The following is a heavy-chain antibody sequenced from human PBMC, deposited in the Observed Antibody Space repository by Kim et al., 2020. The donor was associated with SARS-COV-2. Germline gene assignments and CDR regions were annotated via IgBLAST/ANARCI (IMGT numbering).Heavy chain of an antibody. V-gene: IGHV1-18*01. CDR1: GYTFSSYG. J-gene: IGHJ5*02. Sequence: ASVKVSCKASGYTFSSYGISWVRQAPGQGLEWMAWIDAYNDDTNFARKFRDRVTLTTDTSTSTAYMELRSLTSDDTAVYYCARDWDSSAERDYFDPWGQGTLVPVSS. D-gene: IGHD4-17*01. CDR2: IDAYNDDT. CDR3: ARDWDSSAERDYFDP.